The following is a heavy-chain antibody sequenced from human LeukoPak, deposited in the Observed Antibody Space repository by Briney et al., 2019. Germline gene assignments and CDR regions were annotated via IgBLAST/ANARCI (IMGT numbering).Heavy chain of an antibody. D-gene: IGHD5-18*01. CDR2: MNGSGGST. V-gene: IGHV3-23*01. CDR1: GFTISSYA. J-gene: IGHJ4*02. CDR3: ARDGYGLDTPMVSTNFDY. Sequence: PGGSLRLSCAASGFTISSYAMGWVRQAPGKGLEWVSGMNGSGGSTYYADSAKGRFTISRDNSKNTLYLQMNSLRPEDTAVYYCARDGYGLDTPMVSTNFDYWGQGTLVTVSS.